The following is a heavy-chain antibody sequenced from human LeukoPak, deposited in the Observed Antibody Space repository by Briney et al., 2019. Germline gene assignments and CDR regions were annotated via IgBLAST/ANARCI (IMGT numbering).Heavy chain of an antibody. J-gene: IGHJ4*02. V-gene: IGHV3-48*02. CDR1: GFTFSSYS. D-gene: IGHD1-26*01. Sequence: GGSLRLSCAASGFTFSSYSMNWVRQAPGKGLEWVSHITASGTAMFYADSVKGRFTISRDNAKNSLYLQMNSLRDEDTAVYYCASSGSYRFNYWGQGTLVTVSS. CDR2: ITASGTAM. CDR3: ASSGSYRFNY.